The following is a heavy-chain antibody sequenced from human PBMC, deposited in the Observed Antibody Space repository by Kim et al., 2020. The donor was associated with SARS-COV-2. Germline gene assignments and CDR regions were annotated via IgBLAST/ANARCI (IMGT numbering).Heavy chain of an antibody. Sequence: TRYSPSFQGQVTISADKSISTAYLQWSSLKASDTAMYYCATCRGSGPFDYWGQGTLVTVSS. J-gene: IGHJ4*02. CDR3: ATCRGSGPFDY. CDR2: T. D-gene: IGHD2-15*01. V-gene: IGHV5-51*01.